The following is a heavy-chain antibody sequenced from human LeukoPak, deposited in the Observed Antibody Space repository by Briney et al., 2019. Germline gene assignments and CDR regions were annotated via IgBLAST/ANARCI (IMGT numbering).Heavy chain of an antibody. CDR1: GYTFTSYG. Sequence: GASVKVSCKASGYTFTSYGISWVRQAPGQGLEWMGGIIPIFGTANYAQKFQGRVTITADESTSTAYMELSSLRSEDTAVYCCARKIAYCGGDCYSPSYYFDYWGQGTLVTVSS. D-gene: IGHD2-21*02. CDR2: IIPIFGTA. CDR3: ARKIAYCGGDCYSPSYYFDY. V-gene: IGHV1-69*13. J-gene: IGHJ4*02.